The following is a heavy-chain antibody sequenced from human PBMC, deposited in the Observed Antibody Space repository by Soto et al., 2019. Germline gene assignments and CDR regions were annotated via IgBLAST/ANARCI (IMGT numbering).Heavy chain of an antibody. CDR2: IHPDLSDI. V-gene: IGHV3-7*01. CDR3: VRGHGWFDP. CDR1: GFRYRDHW. Sequence: EVQVVESGGGLVQPGESLRLSCAAFGFRYRDHWMSWVRQAPGKGPEWVANIHPDLSDISYVDSVKGRFTISRDNAKNSVYLQMNSLRVEDTAIYYCVRGHGWFDPWGQGALVTVSS. J-gene: IGHJ5*02.